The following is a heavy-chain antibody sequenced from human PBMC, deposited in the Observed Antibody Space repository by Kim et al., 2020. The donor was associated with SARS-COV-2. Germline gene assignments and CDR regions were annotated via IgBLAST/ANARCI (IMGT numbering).Heavy chain of an antibody. CDR3: ARHPSSGWYEIYYGMDV. Sequence: SETLSLTCAVSGGSISSSNWWSWVRQPPGTGLEWIGEIYHSGSTNYNPSLKSRVTISVDKSKNQFSLKLSSVTAADTAVYYCARHPSSGWYEIYYGMDVWGQGTTVTVSS. CDR2: IYHSGST. V-gene: IGHV4-4*02. D-gene: IGHD6-19*01. J-gene: IGHJ6*02. CDR1: GGSISSSNW.